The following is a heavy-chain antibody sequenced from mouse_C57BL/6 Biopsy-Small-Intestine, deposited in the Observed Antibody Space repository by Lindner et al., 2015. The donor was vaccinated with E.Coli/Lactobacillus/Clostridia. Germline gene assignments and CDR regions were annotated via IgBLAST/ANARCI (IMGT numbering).Heavy chain of an antibody. V-gene: IGHV1S29*02. D-gene: IGHD2-1*01. Sequence: VQLQESGPELVKPGASVKISCKASGYTFTGYSLDWVKQSHGKSLEWIGYIYPNNGGTGYNQKFKSRATLTVDKSSSTAYMELNSLTSEDSAVYYCARFYSWYFDVWGAGTTVTVSS. CDR1: GYTFTGYS. J-gene: IGHJ1*01. CDR2: IYPNNGGT. CDR3: ARFYSWYFDV.